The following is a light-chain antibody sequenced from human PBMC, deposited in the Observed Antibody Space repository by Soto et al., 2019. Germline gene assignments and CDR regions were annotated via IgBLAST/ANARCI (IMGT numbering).Light chain of an antibody. J-gene: IGKJ2*01. V-gene: IGKV3-15*01. CDR2: GAS. CDR1: QSVSSN. CDR3: QQYNNWPPMYT. Sequence: EIVMTQSPATLSVSPGERATLSCRASQSVSSNLARYQQKPGQPPRLLIYGASTRATAIPARFSGSGSGKEFPLTISSLQSEDFAVYYCQQYNNWPPMYTFGQGNKLEIK.